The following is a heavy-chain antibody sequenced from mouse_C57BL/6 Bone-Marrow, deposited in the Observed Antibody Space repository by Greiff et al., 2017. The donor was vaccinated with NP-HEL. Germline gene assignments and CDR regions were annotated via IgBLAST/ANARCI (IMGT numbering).Heavy chain of an antibody. CDR2: ISDGGSYT. Sequence: EVQLVESGGGLVKPGGSLKLSCAASGFTFSSYAMSWVRQTPEKRLEWVATISDGGSYTYYPDNVKGRFTISRDNAKNNLYLQMSHLKSEDTAMYYCARGDDYDDAYWGQGTLVTVSA. V-gene: IGHV5-4*01. D-gene: IGHD2-4*01. CDR3: ARGDDYDDAY. CDR1: GFTFSSYA. J-gene: IGHJ3*01.